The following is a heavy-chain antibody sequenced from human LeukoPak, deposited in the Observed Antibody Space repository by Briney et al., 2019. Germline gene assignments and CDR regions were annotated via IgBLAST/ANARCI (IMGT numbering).Heavy chain of an antibody. CDR2: LVYDGFYK. D-gene: IGHD3-10*01. V-gene: IGHV3-30*18. Sequence: GGSLRLSCAASGFTFSNYGVHWVRPAPGKGLEWVALLVYDGFYKYYADSVKGRFTISRDDSRNTLYLQLSSLRAEDTAVYYCAKDLITMVRGSPMDVWGQGTTVAVSS. J-gene: IGHJ6*02. CDR3: AKDLITMVRGSPMDV. CDR1: GFTFSNYG.